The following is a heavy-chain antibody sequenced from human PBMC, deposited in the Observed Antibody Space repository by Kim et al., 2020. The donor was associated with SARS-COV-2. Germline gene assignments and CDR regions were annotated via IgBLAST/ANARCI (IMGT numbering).Heavy chain of an antibody. J-gene: IGHJ5*02. Sequence: SETLSLTCRVYDGAFNGYCWSWFRQPPGKGLEWIGEINHSGSTNYNPSLQSRVTISIDTSKNQFSLRLSSMTAAATAVYYCARGYYASGFNWFDPWGRGT. D-gene: IGHD3-10*01. CDR1: DGAFNGYC. CDR2: INHSGST. V-gene: IGHV4-34*01. CDR3: ARGYYASGFNWFDP.